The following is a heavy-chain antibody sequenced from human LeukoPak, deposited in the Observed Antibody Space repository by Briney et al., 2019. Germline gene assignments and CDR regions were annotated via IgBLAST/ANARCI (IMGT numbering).Heavy chain of an antibody. D-gene: IGHD6-19*01. J-gene: IGHJ4*02. CDR3: AKSIDSSGWFEFDY. V-gene: IGHV3-23*01. CDR1: GFTFSSHA. CDR2: ISGSGGST. Sequence: GGSLRLSCAASGFTFSSHAMSWVRQAPGKGLEWVSAISGSGGSTYYADSVKGRFTISRDNSKNTLYLQMNSLRAEDTAVYYCAKSIDSSGWFEFDYWGQGTLVTVSS.